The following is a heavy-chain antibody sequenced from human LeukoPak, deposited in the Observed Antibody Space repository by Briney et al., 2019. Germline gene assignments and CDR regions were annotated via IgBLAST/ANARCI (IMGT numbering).Heavy chain of an antibody. V-gene: IGHV1-3*01. Sequence: ASVNVSCKASGYTFTNYAIHWVRQAPGQRLEWMGWFNSDTGDTHYSQKFQGRVIITRDASASTAYMELSSLRPEDTAVFFCVRGGPNRSGWTLDYWGQGTLVTVSS. J-gene: IGHJ4*02. CDR3: VRGGPNRSGWTLDY. CDR1: GYTFTNYA. CDR2: FNSDTGDT. D-gene: IGHD6-19*01.